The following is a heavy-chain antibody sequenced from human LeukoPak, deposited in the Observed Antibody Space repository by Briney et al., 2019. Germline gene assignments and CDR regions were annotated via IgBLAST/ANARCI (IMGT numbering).Heavy chain of an antibody. D-gene: IGHD3-10*01. V-gene: IGHV3-21*04. CDR3: AKALRGSGSYYIPDFDY. Sequence: GGSLRLSCAASGFTFSSYSMNWVRQAPGKGLEWVSSISSSSSYIYYADSVKGRFTISRDNDNNSLYLQMNSLRAEDTAVYYCAKALRGSGSYYIPDFDYWGQGTLVTVSS. CDR2: ISSSSSYI. J-gene: IGHJ4*02. CDR1: GFTFSSYS.